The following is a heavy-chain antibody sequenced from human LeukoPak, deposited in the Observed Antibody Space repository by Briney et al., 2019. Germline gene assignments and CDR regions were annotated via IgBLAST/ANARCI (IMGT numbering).Heavy chain of an antibody. D-gene: IGHD3-10*01. Sequence: GAPVKVSYKASGYTFPSYGIRWVRQAPGQGLEWMGWISAYNGNTNYAQKLQGRVTMTTDTSTSTAYMELRSLRSDDTAVYYCARDRYYGSGTYFDYWGQGTLVTVSS. V-gene: IGHV1-18*04. CDR2: ISAYNGNT. J-gene: IGHJ4*02. CDR3: ARDRYYGSGTYFDY. CDR1: GYTFPSYG.